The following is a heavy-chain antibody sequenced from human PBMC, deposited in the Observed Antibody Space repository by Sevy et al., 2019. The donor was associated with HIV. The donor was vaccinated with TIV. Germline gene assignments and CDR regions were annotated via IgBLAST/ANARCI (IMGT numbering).Heavy chain of an antibody. CDR2: ISYDGSNK. V-gene: IGHV3-30*18. CDR3: AKGGQWLVRDWFDP. Sequence: RGSLRLSCAASGFTFSSYGMHWVRQAPGKGLDWVTVISYDGSNKYYADSVKGRFTISRDNSKNTLYLQMNSLRAEDTAVYYCAKGGQWLVRDWFDPWGQGTLVIVSS. D-gene: IGHD6-19*01. J-gene: IGHJ5*02. CDR1: GFTFSSYG.